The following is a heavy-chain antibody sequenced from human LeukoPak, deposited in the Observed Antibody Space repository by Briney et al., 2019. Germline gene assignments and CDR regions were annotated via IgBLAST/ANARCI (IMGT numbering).Heavy chain of an antibody. CDR2: INWNGGST. V-gene: IGHV3-20*04. J-gene: IGHJ6*03. D-gene: IGHD1-26*01. CDR3: AREEWELLRYYYYYMDV. CDR1: GFTLSNHA. Sequence: GGSLRLSCAASGFTLSNHAMIWVRQAPGQGLEGVSGINWNGGSTAYADSVKGRFTISRDNSKNTLYLQMNSLRAEDTAVYYCAREEWELLRYYYYYMDVWGKGTTVTVSS.